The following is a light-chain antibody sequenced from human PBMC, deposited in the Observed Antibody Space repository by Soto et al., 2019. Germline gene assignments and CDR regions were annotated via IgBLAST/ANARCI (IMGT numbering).Light chain of an antibody. CDR2: EVS. V-gene: IGLV2-14*01. CDR3: ISYTGSHSWV. J-gene: IGLJ3*02. CDR1: SSDVGGYSY. Sequence: QSVLTQPASVSGSPGQSITISCTGTSSDVGGYSYVSWYQQHPGKTPKLMIYEVSNRPSGVSHRFSGSKSGNTASLTVSGLQGEDEADYHCISYTGSHSWVFGGGTKLTVL.